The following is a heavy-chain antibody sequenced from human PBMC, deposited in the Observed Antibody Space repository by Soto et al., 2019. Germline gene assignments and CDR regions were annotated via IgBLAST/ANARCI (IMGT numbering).Heavy chain of an antibody. J-gene: IGHJ4*02. CDR2: INHSGST. V-gene: IGHV4-34*01. Sequence: SETLSLTCAVYGGSFSGYYWSWIRQPPGKGLEWIGEINHSGSTNYNPSLKSRVTISVDTSKNQFSLKLSSVTAADTAVYYCARARLYIAAAGRLDYWGQGTLVTVSS. CDR1: GGSFSGYY. CDR3: ARARLYIAAAGRLDY. D-gene: IGHD6-13*01.